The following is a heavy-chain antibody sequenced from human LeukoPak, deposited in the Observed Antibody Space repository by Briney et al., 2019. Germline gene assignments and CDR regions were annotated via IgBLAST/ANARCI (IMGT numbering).Heavy chain of an antibody. CDR3: ARDSVRYCSGGSCYGWSNWFDP. J-gene: IGHJ5*02. D-gene: IGHD2-15*01. V-gene: IGHV1-18*01. CDR2: ISAYNGNT. Sequence: ASVRVSCKASGYTFTSYGISWVRQAPGQGLEWMGWISAYNGNTNYAQKLQGRVTMTTDTSTSTAYMELRSLRSDDTAVYYCARDSVRYCSGGSCYGWSNWFDPWGQGTLVTVSS. CDR1: GYTFTSYG.